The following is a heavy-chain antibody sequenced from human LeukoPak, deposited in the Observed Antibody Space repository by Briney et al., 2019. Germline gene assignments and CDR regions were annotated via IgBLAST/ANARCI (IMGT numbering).Heavy chain of an antibody. J-gene: IGHJ6*03. V-gene: IGHV4-34*01. CDR2: INHSGFT. Sequence: SETLSLTCGVDVGSFSGFYWSWIRQSPGKGLEWIGDINHSGFTDYNPSLKSRVTMSVDTSKKQFSLNLTSVTATDSAVYYCARKGSSGWPYYYYYMDVWGKGTTVTVSS. D-gene: IGHD6-19*01. CDR1: VGSFSGFY. CDR3: ARKGSSGWPYYYYYMDV.